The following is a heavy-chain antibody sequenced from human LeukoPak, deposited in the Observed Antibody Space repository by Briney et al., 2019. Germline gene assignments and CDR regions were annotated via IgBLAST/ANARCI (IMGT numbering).Heavy chain of an antibody. CDR1: GFTFGGYG. Sequence: RRSLRLSCAGSGFTFGGYGMHWFRQTPGKGLEWVAVIAYDGSRAFYADSVKGRFTISRDNSKNTMSVQMDDLRAEDTAVYYCTRYNNDHFDYWGQGTLVTVSS. CDR3: TRYNNDHFDY. CDR2: IAYDGSRA. J-gene: IGHJ4*02. D-gene: IGHD1-14*01. V-gene: IGHV3-33*01.